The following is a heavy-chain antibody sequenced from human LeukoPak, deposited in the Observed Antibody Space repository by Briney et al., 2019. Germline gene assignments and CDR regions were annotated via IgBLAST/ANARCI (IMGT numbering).Heavy chain of an antibody. V-gene: IGHV1-18*01. CDR2: ISAYNGNT. Sequence: ASVTVSCKASGYTFTSYGISWVRQAPGQGLEWMGWISAYNGNTNYAQKLQGRVTMTTDTSTSTAYMELRSLRSDDTAVYYCVRRSGGWYFDHYYYGMDVWGQGTTVTVSS. CDR3: VRRSGGWYFDHYYYGMDV. CDR1: GYTFTSYG. J-gene: IGHJ6*02. D-gene: IGHD6-19*01.